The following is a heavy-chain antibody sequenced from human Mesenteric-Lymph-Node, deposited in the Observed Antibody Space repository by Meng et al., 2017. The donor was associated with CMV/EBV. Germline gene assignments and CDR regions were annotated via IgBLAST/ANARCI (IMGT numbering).Heavy chain of an antibody. CDR2: IYYSGST. J-gene: IGHJ6*02. V-gene: IGHV4-59*01. D-gene: IGHD2-2*01. CDR1: GGPISSYY. Sequence: SETLSLTCTVSGGPISSYYWSWIPQPPGKGLEWIGYIYYSGSTNYNPSLKSRVTISVDTSKNQFSLKLSSVTAADTAVYYCARGEPQGYCSSTSCYFGPYGMDVWGQGTTVTVSS. CDR3: ARGEPQGYCSSTSCYFGPYGMDV.